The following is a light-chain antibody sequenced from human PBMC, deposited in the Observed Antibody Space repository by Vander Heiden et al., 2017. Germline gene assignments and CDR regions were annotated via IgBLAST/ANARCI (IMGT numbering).Light chain of an antibody. Sequence: QSALTQPRSVSGSPRQSVTISCTGTSSDVGGYNYVSWYQQHPGKAPKLMIYDVTKRPSGVPDRFSGSKSGNTASLTISGLQAEDEADYYCGSYAGSYTLVFGGGTKLTVL. CDR1: SSDVGGYNY. CDR3: GSYAGSYTLV. CDR2: DVT. V-gene: IGLV2-11*01. J-gene: IGLJ2*01.